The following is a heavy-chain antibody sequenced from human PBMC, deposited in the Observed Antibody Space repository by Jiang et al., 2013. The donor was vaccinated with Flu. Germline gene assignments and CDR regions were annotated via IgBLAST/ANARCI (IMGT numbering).Heavy chain of an antibody. D-gene: IGHD3-10*01. Sequence: WVQQAPGKGLEWMGLVDPEDGETIYAEKFQGRVTITADTSTDTAYMELSSLRSEDTAVYYCATDPGRFGANGRMDVWGQGTTVTVSS. CDR2: VDPEDGET. V-gene: IGHV1-69-2*01. J-gene: IGHJ6*02. CDR3: ATDPGRFGANGRMDV.